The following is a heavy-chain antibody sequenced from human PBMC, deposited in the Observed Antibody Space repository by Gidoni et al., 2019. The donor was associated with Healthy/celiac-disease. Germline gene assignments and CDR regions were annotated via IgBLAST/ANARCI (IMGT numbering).Heavy chain of an antibody. Sequence: QVQLVQSGAEVKKPGASVKVSCTASGYTFTSYAMHWVRQAPGQRLEWMGCINAGNGNTKYSQKFQGRVTITRDTSASTAYMELSSLRSEDTAVYYCARGDFWSGYYAQPFDYWGQGTLVTVSS. J-gene: IGHJ4*02. CDR1: GYTFTSYA. CDR2: INAGNGNT. D-gene: IGHD3-3*01. CDR3: ARGDFWSGYYAQPFDY. V-gene: IGHV1-3*01.